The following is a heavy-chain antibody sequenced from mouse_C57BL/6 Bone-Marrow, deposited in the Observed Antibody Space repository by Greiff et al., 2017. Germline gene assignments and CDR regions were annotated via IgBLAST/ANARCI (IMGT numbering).Heavy chain of an antibody. CDR3: ARYGHGSMDY. CDR1: GYTFTSYW. D-gene: IGHD1-1*01. V-gene: IGHV1-69*01. J-gene: IGHJ4*01. Sequence: QVQLKESGAELVMPGASVKLSCKASGYTFTSYWMHWVKQRPGQGLEWIGEIDPSDSYTNYNQKFKGKSTLTVDKSSSTAYMQLSSLTSEDSAVYYCARYGHGSMDYWGQGTSVTVSS. CDR2: IDPSDSYT.